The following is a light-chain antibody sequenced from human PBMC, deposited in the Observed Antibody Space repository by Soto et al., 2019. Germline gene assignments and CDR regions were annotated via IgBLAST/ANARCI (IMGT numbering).Light chain of an antibody. V-gene: IGKV2-28*01. CDR2: LGS. Sequence: DIVITQSPLSLXXTRLEPASISCRSSXSLLHSNGYNYLDWDLQKPGQSPQLLIYLGSNRSSGVPDRFSGSGSGTDFTLKISRVEAEDVGVYYCMQALQTLWTFGQGTKVAIK. CDR3: MQALQTLWT. J-gene: IGKJ1*01. CDR1: XSLLHSNGYNY.